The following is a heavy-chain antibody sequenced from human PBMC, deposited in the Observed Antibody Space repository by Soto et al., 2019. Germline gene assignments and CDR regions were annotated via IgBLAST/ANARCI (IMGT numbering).Heavy chain of an antibody. Sequence: GESLKISCKGPGHLFNNHWIGWVRQTPGKGLEWMGLIFTRDSETKTSPSFQGHVSFSVDNSINTVYLQWTSLKTTDTGIYFCASAYFDSGHSYDLWGQRTLVTVSS. J-gene: IGHJ5*02. CDR1: GHLFNNHW. D-gene: IGHD3-10*01. CDR3: ASAYFDSGHSYDL. V-gene: IGHV5-51*01. CDR2: IFTRDSET.